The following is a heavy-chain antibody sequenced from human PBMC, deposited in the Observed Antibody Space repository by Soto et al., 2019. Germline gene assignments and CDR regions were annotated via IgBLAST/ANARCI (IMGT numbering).Heavy chain of an antibody. D-gene: IGHD6-13*01. J-gene: IGHJ4*02. Sequence: QVQLQQWGAGLLKPSETLSLTCSVYGGSFSGYYWSWIRHPPRKGLEWIGEITRSGSTNYNPSLKHRVTISVDTSKEQFSLSLTSVTAADTAVYFCVRALAAVQEWGQVTLVTVYS. CDR2: ITRSGST. V-gene: IGHV4-34*01. CDR1: GGSFSGYY. CDR3: VRALAAVQE.